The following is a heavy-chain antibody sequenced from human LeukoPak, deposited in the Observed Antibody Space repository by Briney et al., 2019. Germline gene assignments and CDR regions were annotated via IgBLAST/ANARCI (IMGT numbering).Heavy chain of an antibody. J-gene: IGHJ4*02. V-gene: IGHV4-30-4*08. Sequence: PSETLSLTCTVSGGSISSSDYYWSWIRQPPGKGLEWIGYIYYSGSTYYNPSLKSRVTISVDTSKNQFSLKLSSVTAADTAVYYCARDGVFWDLESPKENYWGQGTLVTVSS. CDR2: IYYSGST. D-gene: IGHD3/OR15-3a*01. CDR1: GGSISSSDYY. CDR3: ARDGVFWDLESPKENY.